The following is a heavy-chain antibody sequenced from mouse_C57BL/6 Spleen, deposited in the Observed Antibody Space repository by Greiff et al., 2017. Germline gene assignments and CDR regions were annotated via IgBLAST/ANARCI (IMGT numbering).Heavy chain of an antibody. D-gene: IGHD1-1*01. J-gene: IGHJ2*01. Sequence: QVQLKESGAELVKPGASVKISCKASGYAFSSYWMNWVKQRPGKGLEWIGQIYPGDGDTNYNGKFKGKATLTADKSSSTAYMQLSSLTSEDSAVYFCAREAITTIEYYFDYWGQGTTLTVSS. V-gene: IGHV1-80*01. CDR1: GYAFSSYW. CDR3: AREAITTIEYYFDY. CDR2: IYPGDGDT.